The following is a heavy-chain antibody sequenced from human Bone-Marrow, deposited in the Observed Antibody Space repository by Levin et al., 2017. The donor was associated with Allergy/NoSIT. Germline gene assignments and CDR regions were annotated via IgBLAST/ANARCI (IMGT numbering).Heavy chain of an antibody. D-gene: IGHD4-11*01. CDR3: AGHTEGDC. CDR2: IYSGGSI. CDR1: GFTVSNTY. J-gene: IGHJ4*02. Sequence: LSLTCAASGFTVSNTYMSWVRQAPGKGLEWVALIYSGGSIHYADSVKGRFTVSRDNSKNTLFLQMSSLRAEDTAVYYCAGHTEGDCWGQGALVTVSS. V-gene: IGHV3-66*04.